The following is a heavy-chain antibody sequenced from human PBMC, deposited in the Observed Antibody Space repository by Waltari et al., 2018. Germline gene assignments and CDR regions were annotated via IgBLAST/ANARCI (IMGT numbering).Heavy chain of an antibody. Sequence: QVQLVQSGAAVKKPGASVKVSCKASGYTFTSYDIHWVRQATGQGLEWMGWMNPNSGNTGYAQKFQGRVTMTRNTSISTAYMELSSLRSEDTAVYYCARRYSSGWYDWYFDLWGRGTLVTVSS. D-gene: IGHD6-19*01. CDR3: ARRYSSGWYDWYFDL. J-gene: IGHJ2*01. V-gene: IGHV1-8*01. CDR2: MNPNSGNT. CDR1: GYTFTSYD.